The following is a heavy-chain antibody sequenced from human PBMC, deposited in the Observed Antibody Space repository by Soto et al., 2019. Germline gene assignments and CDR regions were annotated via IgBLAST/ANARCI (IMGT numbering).Heavy chain of an antibody. Sequence: ASVKVSCKASGYTFTSYYMHWVRQAPGQGLEWMGIINPSGGSTSYAQKFQGRVTMTRDTSTSTVYMELSSLRSEDTAVYYCARDSPGIAAAGNGPDYWGQGALVTVSS. CDR1: GYTFTSYY. D-gene: IGHD6-13*01. J-gene: IGHJ4*02. CDR3: ARDSPGIAAAGNGPDY. V-gene: IGHV1-46*01. CDR2: INPSGGST.